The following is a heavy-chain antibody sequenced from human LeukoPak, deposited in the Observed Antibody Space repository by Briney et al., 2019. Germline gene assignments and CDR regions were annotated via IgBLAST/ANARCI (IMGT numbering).Heavy chain of an antibody. Sequence: GASVKVSCKASGYTFTSYAMNWVRQAPGQGLEWMGWINTNTGNPTYAQGFTGRFVFSLDTSVSTAYLQISSLKAEDTAVYYCARDDFWSGYYGVRSHNGPLGYWGQGTLVTVSS. CDR1: GYTFTSYA. D-gene: IGHD3-3*01. CDR2: INTNTGNP. J-gene: IGHJ4*02. CDR3: ARDDFWSGYYGVRSHNGPLGY. V-gene: IGHV7-4-1*02.